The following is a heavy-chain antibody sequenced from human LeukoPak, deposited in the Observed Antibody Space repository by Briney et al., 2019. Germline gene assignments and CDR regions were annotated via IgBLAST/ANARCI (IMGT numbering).Heavy chain of an antibody. J-gene: IGHJ4*02. Sequence: PGGSLRLSCAASGFTFYNFAISWVRQAPGKGLEWVSGISGSGGTTYYTDSVKGRFTISRDTSKNTLYLQMNSLRAEDTAVYYCARAMMVVTNLWGVFDYWGQGNLVTVSS. CDR2: ISGSGGTT. V-gene: IGHV3-23*01. D-gene: IGHD3-22*01. CDR1: GFTFYNFA. CDR3: ARAMMVVTNLWGVFDY.